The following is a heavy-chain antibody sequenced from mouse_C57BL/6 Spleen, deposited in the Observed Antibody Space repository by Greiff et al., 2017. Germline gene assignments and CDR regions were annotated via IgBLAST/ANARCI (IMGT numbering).Heavy chain of an antibody. Sequence: EVMLVESGGGLVKPGGSLKLSCAASGFTFSSYAMSWVRQTPEKRLEWVATISAGGSYTYYPDNVKGRCTISRDNAKNSLYLQMSHLKSEDTAMYYCAGASYYGSTYYYAMDCWGQGASVTVSS. CDR3: AGASYYGSTYYYAMDC. V-gene: IGHV5-4*03. J-gene: IGHJ4*01. CDR1: GFTFSSYA. CDR2: ISAGGSYT. D-gene: IGHD1-1*01.